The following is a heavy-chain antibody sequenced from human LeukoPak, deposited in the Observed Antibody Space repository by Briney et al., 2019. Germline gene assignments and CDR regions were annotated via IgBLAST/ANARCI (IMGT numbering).Heavy chain of an antibody. D-gene: IGHD5-12*01. CDR1: GFTFSSYS. CDR2: INSDSSAI. V-gene: IGHV3-48*01. Sequence: GGSLRLSCVASGFTFSSYSMNWVRQAPGKGLDWISGINSDSSAIYYADSVKGRFTISRDNAKNSLYLQMNSLRAEDTAVYYCARSYTGYGLWGQGTLVTVSS. J-gene: IGHJ4*02. CDR3: ARSYTGYGL.